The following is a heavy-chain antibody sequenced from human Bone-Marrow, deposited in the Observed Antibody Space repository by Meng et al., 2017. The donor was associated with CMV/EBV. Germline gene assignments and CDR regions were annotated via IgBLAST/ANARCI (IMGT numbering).Heavy chain of an antibody. Sequence: SALTLVKPTPTLTLTCTFPGFLLSTSGLCVSWVRQPPGKALEWLALIDWDDDKYYSTSLKTRLTSSKDTAKNQEVLKMTNMDPVDTATYYCARYCSSTSSGQYYYGMDVWGQGTTVT. CDR1: GFLLSTSGLC. D-gene: IGHD2-2*01. J-gene: IGHJ6*02. CDR2: IDWDDDK. CDR3: ARYCSSTSSGQYYYGMDV. V-gene: IGHV2-70*20.